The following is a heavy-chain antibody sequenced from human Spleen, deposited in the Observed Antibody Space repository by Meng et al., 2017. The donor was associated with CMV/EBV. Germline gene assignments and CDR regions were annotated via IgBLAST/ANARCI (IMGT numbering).Heavy chain of an antibody. V-gene: IGHV3-74*01. D-gene: IGHD5-12*01. Sequence: GESLKISCAASGFTFTNYWMHWVRQGPGKGPVWVSLINTDGSTTDYADSVKGRFTISRDNAKNTLYVQMNSLRAEDTAVYYCLRDRATNRFDPWGQGTLVTVSS. CDR1: GFTFTNYW. J-gene: IGHJ5*02. CDR2: INTDGSTT. CDR3: LRDRATNRFDP.